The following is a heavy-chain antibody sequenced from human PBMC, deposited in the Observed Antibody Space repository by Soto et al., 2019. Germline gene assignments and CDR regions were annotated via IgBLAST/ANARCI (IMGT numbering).Heavy chain of an antibody. CDR3: AKDRGGDCPDNSCYFGADY. Sequence: PGGSLRLSCVGSGFTFSSYGMHWVRQAPGKGLERVAVISDTGSSHYYAASVEGRFTISRENSKNTLSLHMDRLRVEDTAVYYCAKDRGGDCPDNSCYFGADYWGQGTPVTVSS. D-gene: IGHD2-2*01. CDR1: GFTFSSYG. V-gene: IGHV3-30*18. CDR2: ISDTGSSH. J-gene: IGHJ4*02.